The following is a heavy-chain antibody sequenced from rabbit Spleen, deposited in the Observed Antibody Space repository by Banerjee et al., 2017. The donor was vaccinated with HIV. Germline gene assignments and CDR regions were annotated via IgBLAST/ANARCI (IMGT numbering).Heavy chain of an antibody. CDR3: ARGSATMTMVITGYYFNL. CDR2: IYGGSFGST. J-gene: IGHJ4*01. D-gene: IGHD2-1*01. V-gene: IGHV1S45*01. Sequence: QEQLVESGGGLVQPEGSLTLTCTASGFSFSSSYYMCWVRQAPGKGLEWVTCIYGGSFGSTVYASWAKGRFTISKTSSTTVTLQMTSLTAADTATYFCARGSATMTMVITGYYFNLWGPGTLVTVS. CDR1: GFSFSSSYY.